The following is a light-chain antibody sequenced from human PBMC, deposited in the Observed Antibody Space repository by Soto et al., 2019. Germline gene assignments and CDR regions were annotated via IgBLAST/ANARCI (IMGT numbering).Light chain of an antibody. CDR3: QKYNSAVDT. CDR2: AAS. J-gene: IGKJ4*01. CDR1: QSFLHSDGKPY. Sequence: DIVMTHSPLSLPVTPLYPASFFCRASQSFLHSDGKPYLYWLLQKPGQPPQLLIYAASTLQSGVPSRFSGSGSGTDFTLTISSLQPEDVATYYCQKYNSAVDTFGGGTKVDIK. V-gene: IGKV2D-29*01.